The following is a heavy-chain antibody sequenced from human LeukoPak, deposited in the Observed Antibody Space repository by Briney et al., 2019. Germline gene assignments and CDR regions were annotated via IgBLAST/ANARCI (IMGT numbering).Heavy chain of an antibody. D-gene: IGHD2-2*01. CDR3: ARVGSPAAIDFDY. CDR1: GGSISSYY. CDR2: IYYSGST. Sequence: SETLSLTCTVSGGSISSYYWSWIRQPPGKGLEWIGYIYYSGSTNYNPSLESRVTISVDTSKNQFSLKLSSVTAADTAVYYCARVGSPAAIDFDYWGQGTLVTVSS. J-gene: IGHJ4*02. V-gene: IGHV4-59*01.